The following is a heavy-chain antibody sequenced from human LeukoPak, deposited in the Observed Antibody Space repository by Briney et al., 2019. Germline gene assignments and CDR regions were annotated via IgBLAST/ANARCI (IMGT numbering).Heavy chain of an antibody. CDR2: IYHSGST. CDR1: GGSISSGGYY. Sequence: PSETLSLTCTVSGGSISSGGYYWSWIRQPPGKGLEWIGYIYHSGSTYYNPSLKSRVTISVDRSKNQFSLKLSSVTAADTAVYYCARRTGYSSQIDYWGQGTLVTVSS. CDR3: ARRTGYSSQIDY. V-gene: IGHV4-30-2*01. J-gene: IGHJ4*02. D-gene: IGHD6-13*01.